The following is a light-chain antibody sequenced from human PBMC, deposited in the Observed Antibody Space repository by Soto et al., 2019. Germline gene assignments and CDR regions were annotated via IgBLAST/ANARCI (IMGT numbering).Light chain of an antibody. CDR3: ISYTSSDTYV. CDR1: STDVGGYNY. CDR2: DVT. Sequence: HSALTQPASVSGSPGQSITISCTGTSTDVGGYNYVSWYQQHPGKAPKLMIYDVTSRPSGVSNRFSGSKSGNTASLIISGLQADDEADYYCISYTSSDTYVFGTGTKVTVL. J-gene: IGLJ1*01. V-gene: IGLV2-14*01.